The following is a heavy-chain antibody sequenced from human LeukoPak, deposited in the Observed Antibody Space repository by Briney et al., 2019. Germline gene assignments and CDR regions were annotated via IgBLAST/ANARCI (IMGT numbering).Heavy chain of an antibody. D-gene: IGHD2-21*02. V-gene: IGHV3-49*03. CDR2: IRSKAYGGTT. Sequence: GRSLRLSCTASGFTFGDYAMSWFRQAPGKGLEWVGFIRSKAYGGTTEYAASVKGRFTILRDDSKSIAYLQMNSLKTEDTAVYYCTRDNCGGDCYVDYWGQGTLVTVSS. CDR3: TRDNCGGDCYVDY. J-gene: IGHJ4*02. CDR1: GFTFGDYA.